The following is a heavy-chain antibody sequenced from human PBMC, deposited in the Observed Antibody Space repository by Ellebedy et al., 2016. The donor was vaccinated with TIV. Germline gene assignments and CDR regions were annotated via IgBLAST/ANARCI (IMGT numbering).Heavy chain of an antibody. Sequence: GESLKISCAASGFTLSSYSMNWVRQAPGKGLEWVSSISSTSTYIYYADSVKGRFTISRDNAKNSLYLQMNSLRAEDTAVYYCARDEMPPPIAAAGDYYYYGMDVWGQGTTVTVSS. D-gene: IGHD6-13*01. CDR1: GFTLSSYS. CDR2: ISSTSTYI. CDR3: ARDEMPPPIAAAGDYYYYGMDV. V-gene: IGHV3-21*01. J-gene: IGHJ6*02.